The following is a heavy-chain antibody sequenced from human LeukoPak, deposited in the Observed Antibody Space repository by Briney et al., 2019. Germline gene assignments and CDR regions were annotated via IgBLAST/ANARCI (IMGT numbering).Heavy chain of an antibody. V-gene: IGHV3-48*04. J-gene: IGHJ4*02. D-gene: IGHD1-26*01. CDR3: VLAVDY. Sequence: GGSLRLSCAVSGFTFSSYNMHWVRQAPGKGLEWISYISSTSSTIYYADSVKGRLTISRDDAKNLLYLQMNSLRAEDTAVYYCVLAVDYWGQGTLVTVSS. CDR1: GFTFSSYN. CDR2: ISSTSSTI.